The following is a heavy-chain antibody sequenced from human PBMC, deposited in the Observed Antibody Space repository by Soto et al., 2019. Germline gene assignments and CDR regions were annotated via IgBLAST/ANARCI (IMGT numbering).Heavy chain of an antibody. Sequence: EVQLLESGGGLVQPGGSLRLSCAASGFIFSSHAMSWVRQAPGKGLEWVSAISGSASSTFYADSVKGRFTISRDNSKNTLYLQMNSLIAEDTAVYYRAKHLLYSRSNHLFDPWGQGTLVTVSA. CDR2: ISGSASST. CDR1: GFIFSSHA. J-gene: IGHJ5*02. D-gene: IGHD6-13*01. V-gene: IGHV3-23*01. CDR3: AKHLLYSRSNHLFDP.